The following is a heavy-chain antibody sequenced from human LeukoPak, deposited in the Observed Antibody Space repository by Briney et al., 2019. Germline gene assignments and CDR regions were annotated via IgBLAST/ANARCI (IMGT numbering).Heavy chain of an antibody. J-gene: IGHJ4*02. CDR3: AKSRPIDY. V-gene: IGHV3-23*01. CDR1: GFTFSSYE. Sequence: GGSLRLSCAASGFTFSSYEMNWVRQAPGKGLEWVSTFSGSGGGTYYADSVKGRFTISRDNSKNTLYLQMNSLRAEDTAVYYCAKSRPIDYWGQGILVTVSS. CDR2: FSGSGGGT.